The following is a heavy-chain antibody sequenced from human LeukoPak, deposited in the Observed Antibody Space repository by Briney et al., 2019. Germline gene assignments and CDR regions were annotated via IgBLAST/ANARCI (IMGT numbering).Heavy chain of an antibody. J-gene: IGHJ4*02. CDR3: ARDPVFLEWLPDY. CDR1: GFTFRSYS. D-gene: IGHD3-3*01. Sequence: GGSLRLSCAASGFTFRSYSMNWVRQAPGKGLEWVSSISSSSSYIYYADSVKGRFTISRDNAKNSLYLQVNSLRAEDTAVYYCARDPVFLEWLPDYWGQGTLVTVSS. V-gene: IGHV3-21*01. CDR2: ISSSSSYI.